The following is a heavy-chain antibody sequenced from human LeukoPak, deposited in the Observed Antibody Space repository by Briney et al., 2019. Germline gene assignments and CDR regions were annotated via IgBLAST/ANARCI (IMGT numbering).Heavy chain of an antibody. Sequence: GGSLRLSCAASGFTVSSNYMSWVRQAPGKGLEWVSVIYSDGSTYYADSVKGRFTISRDNSKNTLYLQMNSLRAEDTAVYYCARDVRSSWDGNWFDPWGQGTLVTVSS. CDR1: GFTVSSNY. CDR2: IYSDGST. CDR3: ARDVRSSWDGNWFDP. D-gene: IGHD6-6*01. V-gene: IGHV3-53*01. J-gene: IGHJ5*02.